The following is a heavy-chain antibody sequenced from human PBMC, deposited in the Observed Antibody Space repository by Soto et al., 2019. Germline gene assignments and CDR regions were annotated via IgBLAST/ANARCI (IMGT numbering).Heavy chain of an antibody. CDR3: AKNGQPPYYYYGMDV. J-gene: IGHJ6*02. D-gene: IGHD2-8*01. Sequence: QGQLVQSGTEVKKPGASLKVSCKASGYTFTRYGISWVRQAPGQGLEWMGWISGYNGDTKYAQKFQGRGTMTIDTSTSTAYMELGSLTSDDTAVYYCAKNGQPPYYYYGMDVWGQGTTVTVSS. CDR1: GYTFTRYG. V-gene: IGHV1-18*01. CDR2: ISGYNGDT.